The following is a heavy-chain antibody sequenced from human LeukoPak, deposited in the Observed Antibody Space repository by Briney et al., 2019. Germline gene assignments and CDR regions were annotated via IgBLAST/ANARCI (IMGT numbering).Heavy chain of an antibody. J-gene: IGHJ4*02. V-gene: IGHV1-46*01. CDR1: GYTFTNYY. D-gene: IGHD1-14*01. CDR2: VNPTGSST. CDR3: ARAGTGFNIPGAY. Sequence: ASVKVSCKASGYTFTNYYMHWVRQAPGQGLEWMGLVNPTGSSTNYAQKFRGRVTMTRDTSTTTVYMELSSLRSEDTAVYYCARAGTGFNIPGAYWGQGTLVTVSS.